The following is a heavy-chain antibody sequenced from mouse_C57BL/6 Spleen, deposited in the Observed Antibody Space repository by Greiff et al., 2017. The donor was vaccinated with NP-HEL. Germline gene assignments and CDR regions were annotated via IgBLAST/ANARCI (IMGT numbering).Heavy chain of an antibody. CDR2: IDPSDSYT. V-gene: IGHV1-69*01. Sequence: VQLQQPGAELVMPGASVKLSCKASGYTFTSYWMHWVKQRPGQGLEWLGEIDPSDSYTNYNQKFKGKSTLTVDKSSSTAYMQLSSLTSEDSAVYYCARQGYDGFDYWGQGTTLTVSS. J-gene: IGHJ2*01. CDR1: GYTFTSYW. D-gene: IGHD2-3*01. CDR3: ARQGYDGFDY.